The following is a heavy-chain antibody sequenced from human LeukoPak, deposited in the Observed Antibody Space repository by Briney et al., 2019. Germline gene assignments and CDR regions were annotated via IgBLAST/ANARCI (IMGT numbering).Heavy chain of an antibody. CDR1: GGSFSGYY. V-gene: IGHV4-34*01. D-gene: IGHD3-10*01. Sequence: PSETLSLTCAVYGGSFSGYYWSWIRQPPGKGLEWIGEINHSGSTNYNPSLKSRVTISVDTSKNQFSLKLSSVTAADTAVYYCARGRRFGVKRYFDYWGQGTLVTVSS. CDR3: ARGRRFGVKRYFDY. J-gene: IGHJ4*02. CDR2: INHSGST.